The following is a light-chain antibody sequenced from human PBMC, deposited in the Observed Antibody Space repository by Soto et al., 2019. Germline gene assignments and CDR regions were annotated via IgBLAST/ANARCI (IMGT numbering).Light chain of an antibody. Sequence: DIQMTHSPSSLSASVLDRFTVTCRASQSISSWLAWYQQKPGKAPKLLIYDASSLESGVPSRFSGSGSGTEFTLTISSLQPDDFATYYCQQYNSYCTFGQGTKVDI. CDR1: QSISSW. J-gene: IGKJ1*01. CDR3: QQYNSYCT. CDR2: DAS. V-gene: IGKV1-5*01.